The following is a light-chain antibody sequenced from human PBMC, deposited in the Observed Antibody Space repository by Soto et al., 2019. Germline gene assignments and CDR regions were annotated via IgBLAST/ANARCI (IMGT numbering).Light chain of an antibody. V-gene: IGKV1-5*03. CDR1: QTISSW. CDR2: KAS. CDR3: QQRSNWPIT. J-gene: IGKJ5*01. Sequence: DIQMTQSPSTLYGSVGDRVTITCRASQTISSWLAWYQQKPGKAPKLLIYKASTLKSGVPSRFSGSGSGTDFTLTISRLEPEDFAVYYCQQRSNWPITFGQGTRLEVK.